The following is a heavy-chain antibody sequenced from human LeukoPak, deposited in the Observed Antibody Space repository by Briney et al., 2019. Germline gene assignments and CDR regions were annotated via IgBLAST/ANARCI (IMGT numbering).Heavy chain of an antibody. V-gene: IGHV3-9*01. CDR1: GFTFDDYA. CDR3: AKVIHFSGWGSRSFDF. CDR2: ISWNRASI. Sequence: GRSLRLSCAASGFTFDDYAMHWVRQVPGKGLEWVSGISWNRASIGYADSVKGRFTISRDNAKNSLFLQMNSLRVEDTALYYCAKVIHFSGWGSRSFDFWGQGTLVTVSS. J-gene: IGHJ4*02. D-gene: IGHD3-10*01.